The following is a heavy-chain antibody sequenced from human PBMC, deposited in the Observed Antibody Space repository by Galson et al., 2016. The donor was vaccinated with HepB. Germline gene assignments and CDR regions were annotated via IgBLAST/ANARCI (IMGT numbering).Heavy chain of an antibody. CDR2: INHSGGT. CDR3: ARDLWSGGPEGY. J-gene: IGHJ4*02. D-gene: IGHD3-3*01. CDR1: GGSLGGYY. V-gene: IGHV4-34*01. Sequence: ETLSLTCTVHGGSLGGYYWSWIRQPPGKGLEWIGEINHSGGTSYNPSLKGRVTISIDTSKNQFSLKVSSVTAADTAVYFCARDLWSGGPEGYWGQGTLVSVSS.